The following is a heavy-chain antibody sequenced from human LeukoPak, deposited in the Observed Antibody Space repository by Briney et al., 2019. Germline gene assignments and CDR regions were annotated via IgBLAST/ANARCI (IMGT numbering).Heavy chain of an antibody. V-gene: IGHV3-23*01. D-gene: IGHD2-2*01. Sequence: GGSLRLSCAAAGFTFSSYAMSWVRQAPGKGLGWVSAIRGGGGTTYYADCVKGRFTISRDSSKNTLYLQMNSLGVDDTAVYYCAKDRSPSCCDAFDIWGQGTMVTVSS. J-gene: IGHJ3*02. CDR1: GFTFSSYA. CDR2: IRGGGGTT. CDR3: AKDRSPSCCDAFDI.